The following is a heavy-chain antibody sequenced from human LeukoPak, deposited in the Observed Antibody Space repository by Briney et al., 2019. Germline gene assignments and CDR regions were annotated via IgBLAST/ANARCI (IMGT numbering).Heavy chain of an antibody. D-gene: IGHD2-21*01. Sequence: PGRSLRLSCAASGFTFSSYAMHWVRQAPGKGLEWVAVISYDGSNKYYADSVKGRFTISRDNSKNTLYLQMNSLRAEDTAVYYCATGESTFDYWGQGTLVTVSS. J-gene: IGHJ4*02. CDR3: ATGESTFDY. CDR1: GFTFSSYA. CDR2: ISYDGSNK. V-gene: IGHV3-30*01.